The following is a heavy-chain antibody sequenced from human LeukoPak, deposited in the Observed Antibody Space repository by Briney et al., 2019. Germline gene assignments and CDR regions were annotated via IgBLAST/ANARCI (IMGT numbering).Heavy chain of an antibody. CDR2: INNSGRT. Sequence: PSETLSLTCAVYMGSFSGYYWSWIRQPPGKGVEWVGEINNSGRTNYNTSLKRGVTISVDTSKNQFSLKLSSVTAADTAVYYCARGVCSSTSCYFRGMDVWGKGTTVTVSS. J-gene: IGHJ6*03. D-gene: IGHD2-2*01. CDR1: MGSFSGYY. V-gene: IGHV4-34*01. CDR3: ARGVCSSTSCYFRGMDV.